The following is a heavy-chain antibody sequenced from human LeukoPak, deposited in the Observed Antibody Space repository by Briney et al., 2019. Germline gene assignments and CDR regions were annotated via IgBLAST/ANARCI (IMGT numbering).Heavy chain of an antibody. D-gene: IGHD4-17*01. Sequence: GASVKVSCKASGYTFTGYYMHWVRQAPGQGLEWMGWINPNSGGTNYAQKFQGRVTMTRDTSISTAYMELSRPRSDDTAVYYCARDLYGDYGSYGYWGQGTLVTVSS. V-gene: IGHV1-2*02. CDR3: ARDLYGDYGSYGY. J-gene: IGHJ4*02. CDR2: INPNSGGT. CDR1: GYTFTGYY.